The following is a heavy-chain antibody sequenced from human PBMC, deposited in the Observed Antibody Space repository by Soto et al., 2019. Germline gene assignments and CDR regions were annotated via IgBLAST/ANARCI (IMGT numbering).Heavy chain of an antibody. CDR1: GYTLTELS. Sequence: GASVKVSCKVSGYTLTELSMHWVRQAPGKGLEWMGGFDAEDGETIYAQKFQGRVTMTEDTSTDTAYMELSSLRSEDTAVYYCARDGSYSSGWYFDYWGQGTLVTVSS. CDR2: FDAEDGET. CDR3: ARDGSYSSGWYFDY. D-gene: IGHD6-19*01. J-gene: IGHJ4*02. V-gene: IGHV1-24*01.